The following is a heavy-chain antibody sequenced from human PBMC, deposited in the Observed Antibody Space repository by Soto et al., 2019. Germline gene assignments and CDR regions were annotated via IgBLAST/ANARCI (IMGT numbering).Heavy chain of an antibody. Sequence: QVQLQESGPGLVKPSGTLSLTCAVSGGSISSSNWWSWVRQPPGKGLEWIGEIYHSGSTNYNPSAKSRVTRSVDKSRGHGSLKLSSVTAAGTAVDYCARGRSTSNWFDPWGEGTLVTVFS. CDR3: ARGRSTSNWFDP. CDR2: IYHSGST. D-gene: IGHD2-15*01. V-gene: IGHV4-4*02. CDR1: GGSISSSNW. J-gene: IGHJ5*02.